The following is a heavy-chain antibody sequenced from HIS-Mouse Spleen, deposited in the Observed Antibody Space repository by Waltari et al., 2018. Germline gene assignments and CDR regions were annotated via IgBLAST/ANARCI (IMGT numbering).Heavy chain of an antibody. Sequence: QVQLVESGGGVVQPGRSLRLSCAASGFTFSSYGMHWVRQAPGKGLEWLAVISYDGSNKYYADSGKGRVTISRDNSKNTLYLQMNSLRAEDTAVYYCAKASSGWLDYWGQGTLVTVSS. D-gene: IGHD6-19*01. CDR2: ISYDGSNK. CDR3: AKASSGWLDY. J-gene: IGHJ4*02. CDR1: GFTFSSYG. V-gene: IGHV3-30*18.